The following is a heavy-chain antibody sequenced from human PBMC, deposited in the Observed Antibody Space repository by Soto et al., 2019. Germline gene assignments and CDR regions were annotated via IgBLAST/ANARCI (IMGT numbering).Heavy chain of an antibody. CDR1: CGTISSDGYS. V-gene: IGHV4-30-2*01. D-gene: IGHD6-13*01. Sequence: TLPLTCTVSCGTISSDGYSWSWIRQPPGKGLEWIGYIYYGSTYYSPSFQGQVTISADKSISTAYLQWSSLKAPDTAMYYYARLKAAAGLFYYYYGMDVWGQGTTVSVSS. J-gene: IGHJ6*02. CDR3: ARLKAAAGLFYYYYGMDV. CDR2: IYYGST.